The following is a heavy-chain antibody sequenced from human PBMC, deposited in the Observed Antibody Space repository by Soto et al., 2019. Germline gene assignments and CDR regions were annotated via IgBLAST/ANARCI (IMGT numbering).Heavy chain of an antibody. J-gene: IGHJ4*02. CDR1: GFTFSDYY. CDR3: AKNYYFDH. V-gene: IGHV3-11*01. CDR2: ISSSGSTI. Sequence: SGFTFSDYYMSWIRQAPGKGLEWVSYISSSGSTIYYADSVKGRFTISRDNSKSTVFLELSSLRVEDTATFYCAKNYYFDHWGQGTQVTVSS.